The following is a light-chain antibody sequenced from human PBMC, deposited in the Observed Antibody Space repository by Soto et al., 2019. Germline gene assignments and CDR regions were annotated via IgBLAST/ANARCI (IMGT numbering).Light chain of an antibody. CDR3: LQDYTYPYT. CDR1: QGIRNE. Sequence: AIPMTQSPSSLSASVGDRVTITCRASQGIRNELGWYQQKPGKAPKVLIYSASSLQSGVPSRFSGSGSGTDFTLTISSLQPEDFATYYCLQDYTYPYTFGLGTKLEIK. V-gene: IGKV1-6*01. J-gene: IGKJ2*01. CDR2: SAS.